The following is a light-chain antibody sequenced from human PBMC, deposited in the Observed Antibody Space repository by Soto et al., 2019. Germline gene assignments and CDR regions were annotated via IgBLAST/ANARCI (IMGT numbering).Light chain of an antibody. V-gene: IGKV3-20*01. J-gene: IGKJ1*01. Sequence: EIVLTQSPGTLSLSPGERATLSCRASQSVINSYLAWYQQKPGQAPRLLMYGASTRATGIPDRFTGSGSGTDFTLNISRLEPEDFAVYYCQQYGSSPNTFGQGTKVEIK. CDR3: QQYGSSPNT. CDR1: QSVINSY. CDR2: GAS.